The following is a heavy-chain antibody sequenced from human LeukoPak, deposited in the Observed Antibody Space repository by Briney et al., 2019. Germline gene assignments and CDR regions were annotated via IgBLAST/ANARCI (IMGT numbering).Heavy chain of an antibody. J-gene: IGHJ4*02. D-gene: IGHD6-19*01. CDR2: IYSGGST. V-gene: IGHV3-66*01. CDR1: GFTVSSNY. Sequence: GGSLRLSCAASGFTVSSNYMSWVRQAPGKGLEWVSVIYSGGSTYYADSVKGRFTISRDNSKNTLYLQMNSLRAEDTAVYYCARVAVAGTPSFDYWGQGALVTVSS. CDR3: ARVAVAGTPSFDY.